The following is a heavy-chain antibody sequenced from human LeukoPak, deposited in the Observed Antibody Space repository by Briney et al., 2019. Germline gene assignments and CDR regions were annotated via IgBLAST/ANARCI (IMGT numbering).Heavy chain of an antibody. D-gene: IGHD1-7*01. CDR3: AKDQDWNYEEGYFDY. CDR1: GFTFSDHY. Sequence: GGSLRLSCAASGFTFSDHYMDWARRAPGKGREWVGRSRNKGQNYITEYAASVKGRFTISRDDSKKSLYLQMNSLRAEDTAVYYCAKDQDWNYEEGYFDYWGQGTLVTVSS. V-gene: IGHV3-72*01. J-gene: IGHJ4*02. CDR2: SRNKGQNYIT.